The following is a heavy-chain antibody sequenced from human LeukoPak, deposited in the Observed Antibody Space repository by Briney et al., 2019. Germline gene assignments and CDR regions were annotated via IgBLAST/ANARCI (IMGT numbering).Heavy chain of an antibody. J-gene: IGHJ6*03. Sequence: GGSLRLSCAASGFTFSSYGMHWVRQAPGKGLEWVAVIWYDGSNKYYADSVKGRFTISRDNSKNTLYLQMNSLRAEDTAVYYCAKDLQGSYYRYYYYYMDVWGKGTTVTVSS. CDR1: GFTFSSYG. D-gene: IGHD1-26*01. CDR3: AKDLQGSYYRYYYYYMDV. V-gene: IGHV3-30*02. CDR2: IWYDGSNK.